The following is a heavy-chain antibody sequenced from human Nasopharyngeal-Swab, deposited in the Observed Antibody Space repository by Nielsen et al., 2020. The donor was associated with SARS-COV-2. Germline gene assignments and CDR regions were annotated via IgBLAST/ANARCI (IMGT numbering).Heavy chain of an antibody. CDR2: IYSDCST. D-gene: IGHD5-18*01. J-gene: IGHJ6*02. CDR1: GITVSSNY. Sequence: GGPLRLSCPASGITVSSNYMTWVPQAPGKGLEWVSLIYSDCSTYYSDSVRGRFTISRDNSKNPLYLQMNYLRTEDTALYYCARDNRLQLWLRFYGLDVWGQGTTVTVSS. CDR3: ARDNRLQLWLRFYGLDV. V-gene: IGHV3-66*01.